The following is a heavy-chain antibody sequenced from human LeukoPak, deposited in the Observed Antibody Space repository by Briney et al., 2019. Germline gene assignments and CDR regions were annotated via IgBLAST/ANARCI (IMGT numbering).Heavy chain of an antibody. D-gene: IGHD3-3*02. CDR2: IYYSGST. Sequence: PSETLSLTCTVSGGSISSGGYYWSWVRQHPGKGLEWIGYIYYSGSTYYNPSLKSRVTISVDTSKNQFSLKLSSVTAADTAVYYCARHFRASTYFDYWGQGTLVTVSS. V-gene: IGHV4-31*03. CDR3: ARHFRASTYFDY. CDR1: GGSISSGGYY. J-gene: IGHJ4*02.